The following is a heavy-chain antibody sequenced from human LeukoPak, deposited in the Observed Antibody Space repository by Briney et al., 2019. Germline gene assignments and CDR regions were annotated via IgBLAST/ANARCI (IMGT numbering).Heavy chain of an antibody. V-gene: IGHV4-31*03. J-gene: IGHJ4*02. CDR1: GGSISSGDYY. CDR3: ARVPDYDGSGYYWFDY. CDR2: IYYSGST. D-gene: IGHD3-22*01. Sequence: SQTLSLTCTVSGGSISSGDYYWSWIRQHPGKGLEWIGYIYYSGSTYYNPSLKSRVTISVDTSKNRFSLQLSSVTAADTAVYYCARVPDYDGSGYYWFDYWGQGTLVTVSS.